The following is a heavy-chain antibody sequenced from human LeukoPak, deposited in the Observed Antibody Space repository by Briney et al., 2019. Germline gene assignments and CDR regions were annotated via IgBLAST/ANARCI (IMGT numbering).Heavy chain of an antibody. CDR1: EFTFSHHW. J-gene: IGHJ6*03. V-gene: IGHV3-7*01. Sequence: GGSLRLSCAASEFTFSHHWMTWVRQAPGKGLELVANIKQDGSETYYVGSVKGRFTISRDNAKNSLDMQMNSLRVEDTAVYYCARGPILRHFDYYMDVWGKGTTVTVSS. CDR2: IKQDGSET. CDR3: ARGPILRHFDYYMDV. D-gene: IGHD3-9*01.